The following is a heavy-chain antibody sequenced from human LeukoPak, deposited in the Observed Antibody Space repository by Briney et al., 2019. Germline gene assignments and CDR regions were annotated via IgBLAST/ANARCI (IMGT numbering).Heavy chain of an antibody. D-gene: IGHD6-13*01. J-gene: IGHJ4*02. CDR3: ARDASSSCFDH. CDR1: GFTFSSYE. Sequence: GGSLRLSCAASGFTFSSYEMNWVRQAPGKGLEWVSYISSSGSTIYYADSVKGRFTISRDNAKNSLYLQVNSLRAEDTAVYYCARDASSSCFDHWGQGTLVTVSS. V-gene: IGHV3-48*03. CDR2: ISSSGSTI.